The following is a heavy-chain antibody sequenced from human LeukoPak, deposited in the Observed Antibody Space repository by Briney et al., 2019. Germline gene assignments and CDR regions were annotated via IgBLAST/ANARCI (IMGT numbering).Heavy chain of an antibody. CDR1: GFTFSNAW. V-gene: IGHV3-15*01. Sequence: GGSLRLSCAASGFTFSNAWMSWVRQAPGKGLEWVGRIKSKTDGGTTDYAAPVKGRFTISRDDSKNTLYLQMNSLKTEDTAVYYCTTEGYYYGPGSYYTRGAFDIWGQGTMVTVSS. CDR3: TTEGYYYGPGSYYTRGAFDI. D-gene: IGHD3-10*01. J-gene: IGHJ3*02. CDR2: IKSKTDGGTT.